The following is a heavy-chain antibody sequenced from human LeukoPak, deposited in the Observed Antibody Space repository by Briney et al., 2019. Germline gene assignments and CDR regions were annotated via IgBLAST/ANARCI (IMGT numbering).Heavy chain of an antibody. J-gene: IGHJ6*03. Sequence: TGGSLRLSCAGSGFTFDEHAMHWVRQAPGKGLEWVSGISWNSGSIAYADSVKGRFTISRDNVKNLLFLQMSSLRAADTALYYCVKGHCSSSSCFPNYYYYMDVWGTGTTVTVSS. CDR1: GFTFDEHA. V-gene: IGHV3-9*01. D-gene: IGHD2-15*01. CDR2: ISWNSGSI. CDR3: VKGHCSSSSCFPNYYYYMDV.